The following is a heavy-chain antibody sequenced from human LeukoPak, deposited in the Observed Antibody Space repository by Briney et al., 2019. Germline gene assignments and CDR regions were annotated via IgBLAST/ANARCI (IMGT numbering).Heavy chain of an antibody. J-gene: IGHJ4*02. CDR1: GGSISSSSYY. Sequence: SETLSLTCTVSGGSISSSSYYWGWIRQPPGKGLEWIGGIFYTGSTYYNPSLKRRVTIAVDTSKNHFSLKLSSVTAADTAVYYCARREAGTALIDYWGQGTLVTVSS. V-gene: IGHV4-39*02. CDR3: ARREAGTALIDY. CDR2: IFYTGST. D-gene: IGHD2-21*02.